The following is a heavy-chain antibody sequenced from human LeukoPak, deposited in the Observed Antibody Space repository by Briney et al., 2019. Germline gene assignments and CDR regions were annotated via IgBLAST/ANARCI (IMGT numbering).Heavy chain of an antibody. CDR3: ARDVGGYYYYYGMDV. Sequence: GGSLRLSCAASGFTFSSYWMSWVRQAPGKGLEWVANIKQDGSEKYYVDSVKGRFTISRDNAKNSLYLQMNSLRAEDTAVYYCARDVGGYYYYYGMDVWGQGTTVTVSS. CDR2: IKQDGSEK. D-gene: IGHD4-23*01. CDR1: GFTFSSYW. V-gene: IGHV3-7*01. J-gene: IGHJ6*02.